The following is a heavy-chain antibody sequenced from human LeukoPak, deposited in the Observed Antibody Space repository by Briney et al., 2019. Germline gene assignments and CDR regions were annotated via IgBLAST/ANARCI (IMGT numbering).Heavy chain of an antibody. V-gene: IGHV7-4-1*02. Sequence: GASVKVSCKASGYIFTSYAMNWVRQAPGQGLEWMGWINTNTGNPTYAQGFTGRFVFSLDTSVSTAYLQISSLKAEDTAVYYCARDLMGIAYRGAFYYWGQGTLVTVSS. CDR3: ARDLMGIAYRGAFYY. CDR1: GYIFTSYA. CDR2: INTNTGNP. J-gene: IGHJ4*02. D-gene: IGHD6-13*01.